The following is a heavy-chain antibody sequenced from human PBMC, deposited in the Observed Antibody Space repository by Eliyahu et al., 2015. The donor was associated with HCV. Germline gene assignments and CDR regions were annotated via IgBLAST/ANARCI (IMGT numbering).Heavy chain of an antibody. Sequence: QVQLVESGGGVVQPGTSLRLSCAASGFTFSRYPMHWVRQPPGKGLEWVAVVSTDGSSEYYADPVKGRFTISRDNYKNTLYLQVNSLRPEDTALYYCARDRGDTGDYLGGDYWGQGTLVTVSS. D-gene: IGHD3-16*01. J-gene: IGHJ4*02. CDR3: ARDRGDTGDYLGGDY. V-gene: IGHV3-30-3*01. CDR2: VSTDGSSE. CDR1: GFTFSRYP.